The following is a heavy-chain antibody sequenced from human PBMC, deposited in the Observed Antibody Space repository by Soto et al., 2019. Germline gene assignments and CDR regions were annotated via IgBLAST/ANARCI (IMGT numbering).Heavy chain of an antibody. D-gene: IGHD6-6*01. V-gene: IGHV1-46*01. CDR3: ARGHSSSSTFGFQLHGMDV. Sequence: ASVKVSCKASGYTFTSYYMHWVRQAPGQGLEWMGIINPSGGSTSYAQKFQGRVTMTRDTSTSTVYMELSSLRSEDTAVYYCARGHSSSSTFGFQLHGMDVWGQGNTVTVSS. J-gene: IGHJ6*02. CDR2: INPSGGST. CDR1: GYTFTSYY.